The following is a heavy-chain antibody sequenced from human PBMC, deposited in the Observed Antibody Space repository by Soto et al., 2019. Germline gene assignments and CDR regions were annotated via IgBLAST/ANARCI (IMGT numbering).Heavy chain of an antibody. CDR1: GFTFSSYG. CDR3: ARDWRQAPIDY. CDR2: IWYDGSNK. V-gene: IGHV3-33*01. J-gene: IGHJ4*02. Sequence: GGSLRLSCAASGFTFSSYGMHWVRQAPGKGLEWVAVIWYDGSNKYYADSVKGRFTISRDNSKNTLYLQMNSLRAEDTAVYYCARDWRQAPIDYWGQGTLVTVSS. D-gene: IGHD3-3*01.